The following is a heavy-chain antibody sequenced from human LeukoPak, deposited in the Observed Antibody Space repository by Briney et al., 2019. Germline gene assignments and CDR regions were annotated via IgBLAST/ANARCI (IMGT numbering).Heavy chain of an antibody. CDR1: GFTFSYYW. V-gene: IGHV3-7*02. CDR2: IKRDGSEK. CDR3: VRALLGTEDY. Sequence: GGSLRLSCAASGFTFSYYWMGWVRQAPGKGLEWVANIKRDGSEKYYVDSVRGRFTISRDNAKNSLYLQMNSMRAEDTAVYYCVRALLGTEDYWGQGTLVTVSS. J-gene: IGHJ4*02. D-gene: IGHD7-27*01.